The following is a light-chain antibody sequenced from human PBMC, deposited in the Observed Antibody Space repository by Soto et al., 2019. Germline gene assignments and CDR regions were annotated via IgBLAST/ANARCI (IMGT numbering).Light chain of an antibody. CDR1: ASNIGRDP. CDR2: ENN. Sequence: QSVLTQPPSASGAPGQRGTISCSGSASNIGRDPVNCYQQVPGTAPKLLIYENNHRPSGVPDRFSGSKSGTSASLVISGLQSEDEAEYFCAGWDGSLKGFVFGTGTKV. CDR3: AGWDGSLKGFV. J-gene: IGLJ1*01. V-gene: IGLV1-44*01.